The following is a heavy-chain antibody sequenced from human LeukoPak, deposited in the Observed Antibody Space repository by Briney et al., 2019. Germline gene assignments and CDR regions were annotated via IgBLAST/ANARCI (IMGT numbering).Heavy chain of an antibody. CDR1: GFTFRSYS. J-gene: IGHJ4*02. CDR2: ISSSSSYI. Sequence: GGSLRLSCAASGFTFRSYSMNWVRQAPGKGLEWVSSISSSSSYIHNADSVKGRFTISRDNAKNSLYLQMNSLRAEDTAVYYCTGNYYGSGSYADFDYWGQGTLVTVSS. V-gene: IGHV3-21*04. CDR3: TGNYYGSGSYADFDY. D-gene: IGHD3-10*01.